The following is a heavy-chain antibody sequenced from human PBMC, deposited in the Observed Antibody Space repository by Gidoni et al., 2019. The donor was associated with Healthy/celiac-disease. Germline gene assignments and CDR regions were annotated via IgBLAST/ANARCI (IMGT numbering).Heavy chain of an antibody. Sequence: EVPLVESGGGLVQPGGSLRLSCSASGFTVSSNYMSWVRQAPGKGLEWVSVIYSGGSTYYADSVKGRFTISRHNSKNTLYLQMNSLRAEDTAVYYCASARYSSSWYQFDYWGQGTLVTVSS. D-gene: IGHD6-13*01. CDR3: ASARYSSSWYQFDY. V-gene: IGHV3-53*04. CDR1: GFTVSSNY. J-gene: IGHJ4*02. CDR2: IYSGGST.